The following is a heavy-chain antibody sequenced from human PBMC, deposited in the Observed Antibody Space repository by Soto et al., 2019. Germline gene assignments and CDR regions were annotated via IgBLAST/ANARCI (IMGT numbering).Heavy chain of an antibody. V-gene: IGHV3-7*01. CDR3: ATNAY. CDR1: GFSFSNAW. J-gene: IGHJ4*02. Sequence: EVQLVESGGGWVQPGGSLRLSCVASGFSFSNAWMSWVRQAPGRGPEWVAKIRKDGSEKSYVDSVKGRFTISRDNAKNSLYLQMKSLRVDATAVYYCATNAYWGQGSLVTVSS. CDR2: IRKDGSEK.